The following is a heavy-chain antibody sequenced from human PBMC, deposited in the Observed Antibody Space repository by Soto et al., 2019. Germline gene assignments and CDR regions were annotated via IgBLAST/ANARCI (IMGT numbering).Heavy chain of an antibody. CDR2: ISSSGSTI. CDR1: GFTFSDYY. J-gene: IGHJ6*03. V-gene: IGHV3-11*01. D-gene: IGHD4-17*01. Sequence: GGSLRLSCAASGFTFSDYYMSWIRQAPGKGLEWVSYISSSGSTIYYADSVKGRFTISRDNAKNSLYLQMNSLRAEDTAVYYCASPHTAYGDYGSYYYMDVWGKGTTVTVSS. CDR3: ASPHTAYGDYGSYYYMDV.